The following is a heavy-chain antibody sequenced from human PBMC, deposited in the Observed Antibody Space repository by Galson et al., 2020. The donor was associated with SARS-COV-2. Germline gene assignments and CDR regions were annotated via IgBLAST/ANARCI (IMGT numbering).Heavy chain of an antibody. CDR2: IYYSGST. Sequence: SETLSLTCTVSGGSISSHYWSWIRQPPGKGLEWIGYIYYSGSTNYNPSLKSRVTISVDTSKNQFSLKLSSVTAADTAVYYCARVSPVSGYVENFDYWGQGTLVTVSS. J-gene: IGHJ4*02. D-gene: IGHD5-12*01. CDR3: ARVSPVSGYVENFDY. CDR1: GGSISSHY. V-gene: IGHV4-59*11.